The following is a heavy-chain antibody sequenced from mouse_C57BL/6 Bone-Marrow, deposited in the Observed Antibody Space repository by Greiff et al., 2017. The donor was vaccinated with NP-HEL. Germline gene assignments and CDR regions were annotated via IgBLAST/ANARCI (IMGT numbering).Heavy chain of an antibody. Sequence: DVKLVESGGGLVQPGGSLKLSCAASGFTFSDYYMYWVRQTPEKRLEWVAYISNGGGSTYYPDTVKGRFTISRDNAKNTLYLQMSRLKSEDTAMYYCARLGRGFDYWGQGTTLTVSS. CDR1: GFTFSDYY. CDR3: ARLGRGFDY. D-gene: IGHD4-1*01. CDR2: ISNGGGST. V-gene: IGHV5-12*01. J-gene: IGHJ2*01.